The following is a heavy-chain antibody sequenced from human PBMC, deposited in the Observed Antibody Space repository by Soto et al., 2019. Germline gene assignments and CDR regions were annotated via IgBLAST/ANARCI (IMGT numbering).Heavy chain of an antibody. CDR2: ISNGGGST. CDR3: AKDGNYGY. CDR1: GFTFRNYA. D-gene: IGHD3-16*01. Sequence: EVQLLESGVGLVQPGGSLRLSCAASGFTFRNYAMSWVRQAPGKGLEWVSSISNGGGSTYYADSVKGRFTISRDNSKNTLYLQMNSLRAEDTAVYYCAKDGNYGYWGQGTLVSVSS. J-gene: IGHJ4*02. V-gene: IGHV3-23*01.